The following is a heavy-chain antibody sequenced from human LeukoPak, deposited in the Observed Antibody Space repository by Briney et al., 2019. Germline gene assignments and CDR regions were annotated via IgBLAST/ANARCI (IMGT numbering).Heavy chain of an antibody. V-gene: IGHV4-61*02. CDR2: IYTSGST. D-gene: IGHD3-22*01. Sequence: PSETLSLTCTVSGASITSGDYYWSWVRQPAGKGLEWIGRIYTSGSTHYNPSLESRVTISIDTSKNQFSLKLSSVTAADTAVYYCARDGGGHSGGYYLYYYYYMDVWGKGTTVTVSS. J-gene: IGHJ6*03. CDR1: GASITSGDYY. CDR3: ARDGGGHSGGYYLYYYYYMDV.